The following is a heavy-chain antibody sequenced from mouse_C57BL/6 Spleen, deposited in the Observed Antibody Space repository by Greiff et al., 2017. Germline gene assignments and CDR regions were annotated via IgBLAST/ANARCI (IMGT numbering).Heavy chain of an antibody. V-gene: IGHV5-9*01. CDR2: IGGGGGNT. Sequence: EVMLVESGGGLVKPGGSLTLSCAASGFTFSSYTMSWVRQTPEKRLEWVATIGGGGGNTYYPDSVKGRFTISRDNAKNTLYLQMSSLRSEDTALYYCARHGNYGSQYYFDYWGQGTTLTVSS. CDR3: ARHGNYGSQYYFDY. J-gene: IGHJ2*01. D-gene: IGHD1-1*01. CDR1: GFTFSSYT.